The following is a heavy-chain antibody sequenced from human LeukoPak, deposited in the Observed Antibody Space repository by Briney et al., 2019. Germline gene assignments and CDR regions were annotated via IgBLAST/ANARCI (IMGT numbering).Heavy chain of an antibody. D-gene: IGHD2-8*01. CDR2: IHYSGYT. V-gene: IGHV4-59*11. CDR3: ARGPGGVSAYF. CDR1: GGSISSHY. Sequence: SETLSLTCTVSGGSISSHYWSWFRQPPGKGPEWIGYIHYSGYTNYSPSLKSRVTISVETSQNQFSLNLTSVTAADTAVYYCARGPGGVSAYFWGQGTLVTVSS. J-gene: IGHJ4*02.